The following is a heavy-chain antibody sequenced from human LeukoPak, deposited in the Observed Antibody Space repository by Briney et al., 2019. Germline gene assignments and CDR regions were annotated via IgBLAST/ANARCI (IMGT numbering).Heavy chain of an antibody. D-gene: IGHD5-12*01. J-gene: IGHJ4*02. V-gene: IGHV5-51*01. CDR2: IYPRDSDT. Sequence: GESLKISCKGSGYIFTNYWIGWVRQMPGKGLEWMGIIYPRDSDTRYSPSFQGQVTVSADKSISTAYLQWSSLEASDTAMYYCARRQYSGYDFDLWGQGTLVTVSS. CDR1: GYIFTNYW. CDR3: ARRQYSGYDFDL.